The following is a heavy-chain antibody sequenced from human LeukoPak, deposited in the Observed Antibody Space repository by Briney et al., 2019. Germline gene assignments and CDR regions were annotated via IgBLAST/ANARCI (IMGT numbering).Heavy chain of an antibody. J-gene: IGHJ4*02. CDR3: ATNYDSSGYRFDY. V-gene: IGHV3-30*02. CDR2: IRYDGSNK. CDR1: GFTFSSYG. Sequence: PGGSLRLSCAASGFTFSSYGMHWVRQAPGKGLEWVAFIRYDGSNKYYADSVKGRFTISRDNSKNTLYLQMNSLRAEDTAVHYCATNYDSSGYRFDYWGQGTLVTVSS. D-gene: IGHD3-22*01.